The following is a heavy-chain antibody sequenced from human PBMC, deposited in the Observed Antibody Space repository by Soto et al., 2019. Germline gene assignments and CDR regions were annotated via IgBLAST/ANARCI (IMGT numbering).Heavy chain of an antibody. CDR2: SRTRANSYTT. J-gene: IGHJ4*02. CDR1: GFIFSDHY. Sequence: PGGSLRLSCATSGFIFSDHYMDWVRQAPGKGLEWVGRSRTRANSYTTEYAASVKGRFTISRDDSRNGLYLQMNSLKTEDTAVYYCARKQNYAIDSWGQGTLVTVSS. D-gene: IGHD2-2*01. CDR3: ARKQNYAIDS. V-gene: IGHV3-72*01.